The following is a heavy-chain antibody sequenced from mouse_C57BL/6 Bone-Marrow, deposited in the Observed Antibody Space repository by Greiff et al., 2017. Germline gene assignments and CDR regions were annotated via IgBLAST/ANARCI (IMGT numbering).Heavy chain of an antibody. Sequence: EVKLVESGAELVRPGSSVKMSCKTSGYTFTSYGINWVKQRPGQGLEWIGYIYIGNGYTEYNEKFKGKATLTSDTSSSTAYMQLSSLTSEDSAIYFCAPIYYYGSSFLNYAMDYWGQGTSVTVSS. D-gene: IGHD1-1*01. CDR2: IYIGNGYT. CDR3: APIYYYGSSFLNYAMDY. J-gene: IGHJ4*01. V-gene: IGHV1-58*01. CDR1: GYTFTSYG.